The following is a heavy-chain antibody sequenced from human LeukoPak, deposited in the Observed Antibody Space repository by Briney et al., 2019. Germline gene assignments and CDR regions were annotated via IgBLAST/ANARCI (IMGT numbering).Heavy chain of an antibody. CDR1: GYTFTSYG. V-gene: IGHV1-18*01. CDR3: ARDRTPGIAAAGTKGQDAFDI. Sequence: ASVKVSCKASGYTFTSYGISWVRQAPGQGLEWMGWSRAYNGYTNYAQKFQGRVTMTTDTPTNTAYMELRSLRSDDTALYYCARDRTPGIAAAGTKGQDAFDIWGQGTMVSVSS. D-gene: IGHD6-13*01. CDR2: SRAYNGYT. J-gene: IGHJ3*02.